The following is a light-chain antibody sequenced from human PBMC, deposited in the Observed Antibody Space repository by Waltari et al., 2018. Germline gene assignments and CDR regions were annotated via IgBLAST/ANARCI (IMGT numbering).Light chain of an antibody. J-gene: IGLJ3*02. V-gene: IGLV2-14*01. CDR1: SSDLGAYNY. Sequence: QSALTQPASVSGSPGQSITISCTGTSSDLGAYNYGSWYQPHPGKAPKLMSSEVTNRPAGVPERLCGSKSGSTASLRISGLQAEDEADYYCSSYRSRNTPVLFGGGTTLTVV. CDR3: SSYRSRNTPVL. CDR2: EVT.